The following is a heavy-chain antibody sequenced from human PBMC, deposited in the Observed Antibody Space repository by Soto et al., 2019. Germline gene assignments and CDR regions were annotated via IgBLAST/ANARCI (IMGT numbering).Heavy chain of an antibody. D-gene: IGHD4-17*01. CDR3: ARGPRTTVTKWNDAFDI. CDR1: GGSINDYY. CDR2: INHTGNT. V-gene: IGHV4-34*01. J-gene: IGHJ3*02. Sequence: SETLSLTCAVYGGSINDYYWSWIRQPPGKGLEWIGEINHTGNTNYSPSLKSRVTISVDTSKKEFSLKLSTVTAADTAVYYCARGPRTTVTKWNDAFDIWGQGTMVT.